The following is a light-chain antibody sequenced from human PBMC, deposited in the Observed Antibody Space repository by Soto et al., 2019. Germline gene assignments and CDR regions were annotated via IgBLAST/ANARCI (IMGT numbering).Light chain of an antibody. J-gene: IGLJ2*01. CDR3: GTWDSSLSALVV. CDR1: SSNIGNNF. Sequence: QAVVTQPPSVSAAPGQKVTISCSGSSSNIGNNFVSWYQQLPGTAPKLLIYDNNKRPSGIPDRFSGSSSGTSATLGITGLQTGDEADYYCGTWDSSLSALVVFGGGTKVTVL. CDR2: DNN. V-gene: IGLV1-51*01.